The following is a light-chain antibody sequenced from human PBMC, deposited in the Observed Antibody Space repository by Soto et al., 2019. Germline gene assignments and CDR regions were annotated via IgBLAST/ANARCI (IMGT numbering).Light chain of an antibody. V-gene: IGKV3-20*01. CDR3: QQYGSSPYT. J-gene: IGKJ2*01. Sequence: EIVLTQSPGTLSLSPGDRATLSCRASQSVSSSYLAWYQQKPGLAPRLLIFGASSRATGIPDRFSGSGSGTDFTLTISRLEPVDFAVYYCQQYGSSPYTFGQGTKLEIK. CDR2: GAS. CDR1: QSVSSSY.